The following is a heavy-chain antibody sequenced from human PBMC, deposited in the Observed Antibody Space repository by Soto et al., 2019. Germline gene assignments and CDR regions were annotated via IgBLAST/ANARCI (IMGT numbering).Heavy chain of an antibody. Sequence: QVQLVQSGAEVKKPGASVKVSCKASGYTFPGYYMHWVRQAPGQGLEWMGWINPNSGGTNDAQKFQGWVTMTRDKSISTPDIELSRVRSDDTAVYYRASGDLRSWAYWGQGTLVTVSS. J-gene: IGHJ4*02. CDR2: INPNSGGT. V-gene: IGHV1-2*04. CDR3: ASGDLRSWAY. CDR1: GYTFPGYY. D-gene: IGHD1-26*01.